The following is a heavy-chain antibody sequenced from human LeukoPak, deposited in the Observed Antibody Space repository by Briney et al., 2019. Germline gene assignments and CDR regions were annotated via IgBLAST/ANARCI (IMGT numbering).Heavy chain of an antibody. Sequence: GASLQISSKGSGYIFTYYWIGWVRQLPGKGLEWMGIIYPGDSDTRYRPSFQGQVTISVDKSISTAYLQWSSLKASDTAMYYCARQDGNSKYYFDYWGQGTLVTVSS. J-gene: IGHJ4*02. D-gene: IGHD1-1*01. CDR1: GYIFTYYW. V-gene: IGHV5-51*01. CDR3: ARQDGNSKYYFDY. CDR2: IYPGDSDT.